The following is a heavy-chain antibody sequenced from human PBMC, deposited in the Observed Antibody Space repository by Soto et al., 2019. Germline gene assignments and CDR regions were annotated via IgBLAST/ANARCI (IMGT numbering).Heavy chain of an antibody. CDR2: IWYDGSNK. CDR3: ARGYGYGYSHAFDI. D-gene: IGHD5-18*01. Sequence: QVQLVESGGGVVQPGRSLRLSCAASGFTFSSYGMHWVRQAPGKGLEWVAVIWYDGSNKYYADSVKGRFTISRDNSKNPLYLQMNSLRAEDTAVYYCARGYGYGYSHAFDIWGHGTMVIVSS. J-gene: IGHJ3*02. CDR1: GFTFSSYG. V-gene: IGHV3-33*01.